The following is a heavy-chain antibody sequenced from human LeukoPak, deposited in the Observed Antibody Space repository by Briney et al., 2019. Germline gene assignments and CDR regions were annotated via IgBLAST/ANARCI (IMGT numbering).Heavy chain of an antibody. J-gene: IGHJ4*02. CDR1: GGSLSSSSYS. CDR2: IYYSGTT. Sequence: NPSETLSLTCTVSGGSLSSSSYSWGWIRQPPGKGLEWIGSIYYSGTTYYNPSLKSRGTISVDTSKIQFSLKLSSVAATDTAVYFCARLRFDFWSGYTHPYFDYWGQGTLVTVSS. CDR3: ARLRFDFWSGYTHPYFDY. D-gene: IGHD3-3*01. V-gene: IGHV4-39*01.